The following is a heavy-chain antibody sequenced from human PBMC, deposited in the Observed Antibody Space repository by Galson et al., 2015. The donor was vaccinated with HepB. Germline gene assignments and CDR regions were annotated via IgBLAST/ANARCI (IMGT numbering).Heavy chain of an antibody. CDR2: ISNDGSNH. V-gene: IGHV3-30-3*01. Sequence: SLRLSCAASGFIFSRYAMHWVRQAPGKGLEWVAIISNDGSNHYYADSVRGRFTISRDNSKNTLYLQMHRLRGDDTSEYFCARGYSSGWYFDYWGQGALVSVSS. D-gene: IGHD6-19*01. CDR1: GFIFSRYA. J-gene: IGHJ4*02. CDR3: ARGYSSGWYFDY.